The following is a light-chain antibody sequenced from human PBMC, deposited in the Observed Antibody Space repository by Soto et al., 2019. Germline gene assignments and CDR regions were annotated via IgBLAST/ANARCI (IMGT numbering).Light chain of an antibody. Sequence: DIPMTQSPSSLSASVGDRVTITCQASQNITNFLNWYQHKLGKAPNLLIYDASNLEAEVPSRFSGTGSGTEFSFTISSLQPEDIGSYFCQQYDDLPVTFGGGTKVEIK. CDR2: DAS. CDR1: QNITNF. CDR3: QQYDDLPVT. J-gene: IGKJ4*01. V-gene: IGKV1-33*01.